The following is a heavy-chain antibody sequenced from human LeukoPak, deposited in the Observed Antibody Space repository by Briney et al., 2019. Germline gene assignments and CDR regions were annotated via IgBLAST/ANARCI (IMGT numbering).Heavy chain of an antibody. J-gene: IGHJ5*02. CDR3: ARGEGYYDSSGYYYLNWFDP. D-gene: IGHD3-22*01. Sequence: SETLSLTCTVSGGSISSGSYYWSWIRQPAGKGLEWIGRIYTSGSTNYNPSLKSRVTISVDTSKNQFSLKLSSVTAADTAVYYCARGEGYYDSSGYYYLNWFDPWGQGTLVTVSS. CDR2: IYTSGST. V-gene: IGHV4-61*02. CDR1: GGSISSGSYY.